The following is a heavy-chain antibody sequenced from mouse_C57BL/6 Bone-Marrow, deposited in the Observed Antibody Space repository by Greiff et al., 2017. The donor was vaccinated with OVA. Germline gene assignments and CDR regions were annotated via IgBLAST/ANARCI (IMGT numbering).Heavy chain of an antibody. Sequence: QVQLQQPGAELVKPGASVKLSCKASGYTFNSYWMQWVKQRPGQGLEWIGEIDPSDSYTNYNQKFKGKATLTVDTSSSTAYMQLSSLTSEDSAVYYCAREGDSSGYFDYWGQGTTLTVSS. CDR1: GYTFNSYW. CDR2: IDPSDSYT. V-gene: IGHV1-50*01. D-gene: IGHD3-2*02. CDR3: AREGDSSGYFDY. J-gene: IGHJ2*01.